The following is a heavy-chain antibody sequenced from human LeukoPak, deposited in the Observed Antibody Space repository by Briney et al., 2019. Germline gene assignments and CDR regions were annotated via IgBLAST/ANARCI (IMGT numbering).Heavy chain of an antibody. D-gene: IGHD3-10*01. CDR1: GFTFSSYN. Sequence: GGSLRLSCAASGFTFSSYNMNWVRQAPGKGLELVSSISGSGTYMFYPDSVKGRFTISRDNARNSLYLQMSSLRAEDTAVYYCARDYYFASGTPHAFDIWGEGTMVTVSS. V-gene: IGHV3-21*01. CDR3: ARDYYFASGTPHAFDI. CDR2: ISGSGTYM. J-gene: IGHJ3*02.